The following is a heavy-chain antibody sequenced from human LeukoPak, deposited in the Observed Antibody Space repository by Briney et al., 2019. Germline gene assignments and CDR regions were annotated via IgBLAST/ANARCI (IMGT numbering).Heavy chain of an antibody. CDR3: ARVHCSGGSCYSIDY. J-gene: IGHJ4*02. CDR2: INHSGST. D-gene: IGHD2-15*01. CDR1: GGSFSGYF. Sequence: SETLSLTCALYGGSFSGYFWSWIRQPPGKGLEWIGEINHSGSTNYNPSLKSRVTISVDTSKSQFSLKLSSVTAADTAVYYCARVHCSGGSCYSIDYWGQGTLVTVSS. V-gene: IGHV4-34*01.